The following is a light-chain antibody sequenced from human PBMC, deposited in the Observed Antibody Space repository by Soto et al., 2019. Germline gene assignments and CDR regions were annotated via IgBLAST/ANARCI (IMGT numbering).Light chain of an antibody. CDR3: KQYGSSPYT. V-gene: IGKV3-20*01. J-gene: IGKJ2*01. CDR1: QSVSSSY. Sequence: EIVLTQSPGTLSLSPGERATLSCRASQSVSSSYLAWYQQKPGQAPRLLIYGASSRATGIPDRFSGSGSGKDFTFTISSLEPEDFTVYYCKQYGSSPYTFGQGTKLEIK. CDR2: GAS.